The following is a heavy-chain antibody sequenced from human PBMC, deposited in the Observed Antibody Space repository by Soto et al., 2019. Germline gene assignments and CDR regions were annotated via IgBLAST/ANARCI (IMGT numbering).Heavy chain of an antibody. D-gene: IGHD5-12*01. CDR2: ISSNGGST. J-gene: IGHJ4*02. CDR3: ARTGYPDY. CDR1: GFTFSSYA. Sequence: EVQLVESGGGLVQPGGSLRLSCAASGFTFSSYAMHWVRQAPGKGLEYVSAISSNGGSTYYANSVKGRFTISRDNSKNTLYLKMGSLRAEDMAVYYCARTGYPDYWGQGTLVTVSS. V-gene: IGHV3-64*01.